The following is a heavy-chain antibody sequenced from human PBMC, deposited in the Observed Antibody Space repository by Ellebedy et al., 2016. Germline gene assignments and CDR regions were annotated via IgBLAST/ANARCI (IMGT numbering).Heavy chain of an antibody. CDR2: ISYSGPT. CDR1: GGSISSSSYY. D-gene: IGHD6-13*01. CDR3: AREFAGYSSTWSDP. J-gene: IGHJ5*02. V-gene: IGHV4-39*07. Sequence: SETLSLXCSVSGGSISSSSYYWGWIRQPPGKGLEWIGSISYSGPTYYNPSLKSRVTMSVDTSRSQFSLKLRSVTAADTAVYYCAREFAGYSSTWSDPWGQGTLVTVSS.